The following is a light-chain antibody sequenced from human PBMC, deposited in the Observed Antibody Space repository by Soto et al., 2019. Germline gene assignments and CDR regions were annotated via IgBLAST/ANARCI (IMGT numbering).Light chain of an antibody. CDR3: QQCSTLPRT. CDR2: GAS. V-gene: IGKV3-20*01. J-gene: IGKJ1*01. Sequence: EIVLTQSPATLSSFPGDRVTLSCRASQSVSNYLAWYQQKPGQAPRLLIYGASTRATGIPDRFSGSGSGTDFTLTISRLEPEDFAVYYCQQCSTLPRTFGQGTKVDIK. CDR1: QSVSNY.